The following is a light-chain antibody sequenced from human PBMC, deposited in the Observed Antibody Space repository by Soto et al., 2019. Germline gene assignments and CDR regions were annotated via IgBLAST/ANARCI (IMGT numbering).Light chain of an antibody. CDR1: SSDVGGYNY. CDR3: SSYTTSSTRV. V-gene: IGLV2-14*01. Sequence: QSALTQPASVSGSPGQSITISCTGTSSDVGGYNYVSWYQQHPGKAPKLMIFEVSNRPAEVSNRFSGSKSGNTASLTISGLQAEDEAHYYCSSYTTSSTRVFGGGTQLTVL. J-gene: IGLJ3*02. CDR2: EVS.